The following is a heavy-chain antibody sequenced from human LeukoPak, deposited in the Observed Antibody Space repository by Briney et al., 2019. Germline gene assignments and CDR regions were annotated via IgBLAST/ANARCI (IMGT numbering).Heavy chain of an antibody. Sequence: GGSLRLSSSASAFTFSSYEMNWVRQAPGKGLEWVSYISSSGSTIYYADSVKGRFTISRDNAKNSLYLQMNSLRAEDTAVYYCARGAYGISDIWGQGTMVTVSS. CDR3: ARGAYGISDI. V-gene: IGHV3-48*03. D-gene: IGHD3-9*01. J-gene: IGHJ3*02. CDR1: AFTFSSYE. CDR2: ISSSGSTI.